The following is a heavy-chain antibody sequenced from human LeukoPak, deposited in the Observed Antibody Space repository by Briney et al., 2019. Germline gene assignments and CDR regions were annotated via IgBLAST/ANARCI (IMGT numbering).Heavy chain of an antibody. CDR2: INSDGSST. D-gene: IGHD6-19*01. J-gene: IGHJ4*02. V-gene: IGHV3-74*01. CDR1: GFTFSSYG. CDR3: ARDPSSSGGGDY. Sequence: GGSLRLSCAASGFTFSSYGMHWVRQAPGKGLVWVSRINSDGSSTTYADSVKGRFTISRDNAKNTLYLQMNSLRAEDTAVYYCARDPSSSGGGDYWGQGTLVTVSS.